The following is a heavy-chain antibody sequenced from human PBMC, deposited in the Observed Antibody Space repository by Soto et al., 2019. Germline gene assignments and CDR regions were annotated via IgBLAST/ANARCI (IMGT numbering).Heavy chain of an antibody. CDR2: INHSGST. Sequence: SETLSLTCAVYGGSFSGYYWSWIRQPPGKGLEWIGEINHSGSTNYNPSLKSRVTISVDTSKNQFSLKLSSVTAADTAVYYCARDSDYGDYDAHFQHWGQGTLVTVSS. J-gene: IGHJ1*01. V-gene: IGHV4-34*01. CDR1: GGSFSGYY. D-gene: IGHD4-17*01. CDR3: ARDSDYGDYDAHFQH.